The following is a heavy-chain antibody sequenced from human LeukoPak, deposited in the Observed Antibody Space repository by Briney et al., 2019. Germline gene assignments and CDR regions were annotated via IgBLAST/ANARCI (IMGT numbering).Heavy chain of an antibody. CDR3: AKRQEWFGELSPDY. Sequence: GGSLRLSCAASGFTFSSYGMHWVRQAQGKGLEWVAVISYDGSNKYYADSVKGRFTISRDNSKNTLYLQMNSLRAEDTAVYYCAKRQEWFGELSPDYWGQGTLVTVSS. CDR2: ISYDGSNK. J-gene: IGHJ4*02. CDR1: GFTFSSYG. D-gene: IGHD3-10*01. V-gene: IGHV3-30*18.